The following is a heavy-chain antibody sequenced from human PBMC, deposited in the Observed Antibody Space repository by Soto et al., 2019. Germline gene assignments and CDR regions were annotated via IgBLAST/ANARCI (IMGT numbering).Heavy chain of an antibody. J-gene: IGHJ3*02. CDR1: GGSISSGDYY. D-gene: IGHD6-19*01. CDR2: IYYSGGT. CDR3: AQCSSGRAFDI. Sequence: QVQLQESGPGLVKPSQTLSLTCTVSGGSISSGDYYWSWIRQPPGKGLEWIGYIYYSGGTYYNPSLKIRVTVSVDTSKNPFALKLSSVTAADTAVYYCAQCSSGRAFDIWGQGTMVTVSS. V-gene: IGHV4-30-4*01.